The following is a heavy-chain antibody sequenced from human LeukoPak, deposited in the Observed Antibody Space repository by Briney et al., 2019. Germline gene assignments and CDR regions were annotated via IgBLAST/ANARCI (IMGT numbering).Heavy chain of an antibody. CDR3: ARLTAYYYMDV. J-gene: IGHJ6*03. CDR1: GYSITSGYH. Sequence: PSETLSLTCTVSGYSITSGYHWGWIRQPPGKGLEWIGSSYHSGSTFYNPSVKGRVTISVDTSKNQFSLKLSSVTAADTAVYYCARLTAYYYMDVWGKGTTVTVSS. V-gene: IGHV4-38-2*02. D-gene: IGHD5-18*01. CDR2: SYHSGST.